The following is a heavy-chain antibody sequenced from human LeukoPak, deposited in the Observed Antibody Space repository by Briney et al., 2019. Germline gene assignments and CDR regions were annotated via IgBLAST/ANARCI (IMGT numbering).Heavy chain of an antibody. V-gene: IGHV3-23*01. D-gene: IGHD4-17*01. CDR3: AKDKHDGDYRY. Sequence: PGGSLRLSCAASGFTFSSYAMSWVRQAPGKGLEWVSAISGCGGSTYYADFVKGRFTISRDNSKNTLYLQMNSLRAEDTAVYYCAKDKHDGDYRYWGQGTLVTVSS. CDR2: ISGCGGST. CDR1: GFTFSSYA. J-gene: IGHJ4*02.